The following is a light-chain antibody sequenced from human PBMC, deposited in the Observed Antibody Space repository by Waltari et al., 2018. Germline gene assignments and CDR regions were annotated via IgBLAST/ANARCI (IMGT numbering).Light chain of an antibody. J-gene: IGLJ3*02. CDR1: GSNIGTGYD. V-gene: IGLV1-40*01. CDR2: GST. Sequence: QSVLTQPPSVSGATGQRVTIPCTGSGSNIGTGYDVHWYPQLPRAAPKLLIYGSTSRPLGVPARFCGSTSGTSASLAITGLQAEDEADYYCQSYDTSLSVVFGGGTKLTVL. CDR3: QSYDTSLSVV.